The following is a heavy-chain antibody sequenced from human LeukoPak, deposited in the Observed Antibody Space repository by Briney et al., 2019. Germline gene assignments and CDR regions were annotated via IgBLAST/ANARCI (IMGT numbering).Heavy chain of an antibody. CDR2: INPNSGGT. CDR3: ARARDDQQWLVELAFDI. D-gene: IGHD6-19*01. CDR1: GYTFTGYY. J-gene: IGHJ3*02. Sequence: ASVKVSCKASGYTFTGYYMHWVRQAPGQGLEWMGWINPNSGGTNYAQKFQGRVTMTRDTSISTAYMELSRLRSDDTAVYYCARARDDQQWLVELAFDIWGQGTMVTVSS. V-gene: IGHV1-2*02.